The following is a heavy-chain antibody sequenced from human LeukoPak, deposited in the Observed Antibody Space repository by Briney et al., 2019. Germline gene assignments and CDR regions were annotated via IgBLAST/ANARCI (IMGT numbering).Heavy chain of an antibody. Sequence: GGSLSLSCAASGFTFSTYWMSWARQAPGNGLEWVANLKQDESEKYYMDSVKGRFTISRDNAKNSLSLQMSSLRADDTSVYYCARVGRDSKYGYFDFWGQGTLVTVSS. V-gene: IGHV3-7*01. D-gene: IGHD4-11*01. J-gene: IGHJ4*02. CDR3: ARVGRDSKYGYFDF. CDR2: LKQDESEK. CDR1: GFTFSTYW.